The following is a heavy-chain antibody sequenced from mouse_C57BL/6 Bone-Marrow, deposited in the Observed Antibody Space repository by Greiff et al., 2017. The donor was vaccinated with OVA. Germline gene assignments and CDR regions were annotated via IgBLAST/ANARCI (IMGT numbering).Heavy chain of an antibody. D-gene: IGHD1-1*01. V-gene: IGHV3-5*01. J-gene: IGHJ1*03. CDR2: IYYSGTI. Sequence: EVKLQESGPGLVKPSQTVFLTCTVTGISITTGNYRWSWIRQFPGNKLEWIGHIYYSGTITYNPSLTSRTTITRDTPKNQFFLEMNSLTAEDTATYYCARYYYGSSYRYFDVWGTGTTVTVSS. CDR1: GISITTGNYR. CDR3: ARYYYGSSYRYFDV.